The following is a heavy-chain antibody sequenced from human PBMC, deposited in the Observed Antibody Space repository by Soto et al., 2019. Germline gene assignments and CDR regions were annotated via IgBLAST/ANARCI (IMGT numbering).Heavy chain of an antibody. J-gene: IGHJ4*02. Sequence: QMQLEQSGPEVKKPGTSVKVSCKASGFTFTSSAFKWLRQARGQRLEWIGWIAVGSGYTNYAQRFQDRVTLTRDMSTATTYMELSRLTSEDTAIYYCAADATAWQQMVPSDYWGQGTLVTVSS. CDR1: GFTFTSSA. CDR2: IAVGSGYT. V-gene: IGHV1-58*01. CDR3: AADATAWQQMVPSDY. D-gene: IGHD2-8*01.